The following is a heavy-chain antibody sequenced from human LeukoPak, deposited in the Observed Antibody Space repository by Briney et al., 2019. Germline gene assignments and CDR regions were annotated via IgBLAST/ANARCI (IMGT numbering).Heavy chain of an antibody. Sequence: GGSLRLSCGASGFTFSTYWMTWVRQAPGKALERVANIKGDGSEQYYVDSVKGRFTISRDNAKNSLYLQMDRLRGEDTAVYYCARGIASGIDFFDPWGQGTLVTVSS. CDR1: GFTFSTYW. J-gene: IGHJ5*02. CDR3: ARGIASGIDFFDP. V-gene: IGHV3-7*01. D-gene: IGHD6-13*01. CDR2: IKGDGSEQ.